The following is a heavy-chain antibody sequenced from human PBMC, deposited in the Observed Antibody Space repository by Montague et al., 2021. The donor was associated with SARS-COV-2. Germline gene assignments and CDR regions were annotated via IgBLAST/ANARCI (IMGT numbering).Heavy chain of an antibody. CDR2: IYWDDDK. Sequence: PALVKPTQTLTLTCTFSGFSLSTSGVGVGWFRKPPGKALEWPALIYWDDDKHYSPSLKSRLTITKDTSNSQVVLTMTNMDPVDTATYYCAHRAGKWFGESRKYYFDYWGQGTLVTVSS. CDR1: GFSLSTSGVG. V-gene: IGHV2-5*02. CDR3: AHRAGKWFGESRKYYFDY. J-gene: IGHJ4*02. D-gene: IGHD3-10*01.